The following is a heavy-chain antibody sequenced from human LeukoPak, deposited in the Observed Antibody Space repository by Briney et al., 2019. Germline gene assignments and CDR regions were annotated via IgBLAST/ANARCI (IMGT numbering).Heavy chain of an antibody. D-gene: IGHD3-10*01. CDR3: ARHDSARGYFDF. V-gene: IGHV4-59*08. CDR2: IYYSGST. CDR1: GGSISSYY. Sequence: KPSETLSLTCTVSGGSISSYYWSWIRQPPGKGLEHIGYIYYSGSTNYNPSLMSRVTISVDTSKNQFSLKLSSVTAADTAVYFCARHDSARGYFDFWGQGTLVTVSS. J-gene: IGHJ4*02.